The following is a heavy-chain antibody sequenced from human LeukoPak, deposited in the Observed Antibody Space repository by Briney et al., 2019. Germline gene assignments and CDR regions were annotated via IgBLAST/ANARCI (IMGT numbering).Heavy chain of an antibody. V-gene: IGHV1-3*01. CDR1: GYTFTSYA. CDR3: ARLXSSRLGELIKDY. Sequence: ASVKVSCKASGYTFTSYAMHWVRQAPGQRLEWMGWINAGNGNTKYXXKFQXXVTITRDTSASTAYMELSSLRSEDTAVYYCARLXSSRLGELIKDYWGQGTLVTVSS. CDR2: INAGNGNT. D-gene: IGHD3-16*01. J-gene: IGHJ4*02.